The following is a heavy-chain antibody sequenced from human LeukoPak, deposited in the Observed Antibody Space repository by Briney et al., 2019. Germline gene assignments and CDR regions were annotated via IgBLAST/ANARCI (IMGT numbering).Heavy chain of an antibody. J-gene: IGHJ4*02. CDR2: ISGSGGGT. Sequence: PGGSLRLSCAASGFTSSSYAMSWVRQAPGKGLEWVSAISGSGGGTYYADSVKGRFTISRDNSKNTLYLQMNSLRAEDTAVYYCAKDESGSYYSYFDYWGQGTLVTVSS. D-gene: IGHD1-26*01. CDR1: GFTSSSYA. V-gene: IGHV3-23*01. CDR3: AKDESGSYYSYFDY.